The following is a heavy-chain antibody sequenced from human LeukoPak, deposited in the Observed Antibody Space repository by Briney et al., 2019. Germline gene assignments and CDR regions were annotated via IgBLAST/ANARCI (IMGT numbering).Heavy chain of an antibody. D-gene: IGHD2-2*01. CDR1: GFTFSSYS. Sequence: PGGSLRLSCAASGFTFSSYSMNWVRQAPGKGLEWVSYISSSSSTIYYADSVKGRFTISRDNAKNSLYLQMNSLRAEDTAVYYCARGPHLIVVVPASVNWFDPWGQGTLVTVSS. J-gene: IGHJ5*02. V-gene: IGHV3-48*01. CDR3: ARGPHLIVVVPASVNWFDP. CDR2: ISSSSSTI.